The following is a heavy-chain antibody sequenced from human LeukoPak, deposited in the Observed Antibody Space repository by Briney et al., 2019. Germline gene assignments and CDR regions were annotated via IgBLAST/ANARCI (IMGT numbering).Heavy chain of an antibody. J-gene: IGHJ6*03. V-gene: IGHV3-7*01. D-gene: IGHD1-26*01. CDR1: GFTFSSYW. CDR3: ARDPYSGNYGDYYYYYMDV. Sequence: GGSLRLSCAASGFTFSSYWMSWVRQAPGKGLEWVANIKQDGSEKYYVDSVKGRFTISRDNAKNSLYLQMNSLRAEDTAVYYCARDPYSGNYGDYYYYYMDVWGKGTTVTISS. CDR2: IKQDGSEK.